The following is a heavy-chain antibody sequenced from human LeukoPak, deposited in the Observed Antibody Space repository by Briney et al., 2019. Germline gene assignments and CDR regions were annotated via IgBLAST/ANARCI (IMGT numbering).Heavy chain of an antibody. CDR3: AREVVELRGGLHYYYGMDV. J-gene: IGHJ6*02. D-gene: IGHD1-7*01. CDR2: IYSGGNT. Sequence: GGSLRLSCAASGFTASSNYMSWVRQAPGKGLEWVSVIYSGGNTYYADSVKGRFTISRDNSKNTLYLQMNSLRAEDTAVYYCAREVVELRGGLHYYYGMDVWGQGTTVTVSS. CDR1: GFTASSNY. V-gene: IGHV3-66*01.